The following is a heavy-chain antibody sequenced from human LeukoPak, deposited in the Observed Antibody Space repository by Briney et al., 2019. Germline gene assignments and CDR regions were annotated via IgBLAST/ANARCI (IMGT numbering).Heavy chain of an antibody. D-gene: IGHD2-15*01. CDR2: IKQDGSET. Sequence: GGSLSLSCEASGLTFSNFWMTWLRQAPGKGLEWVANIKQDGSETYYLDSVRGRFTISRDNAKNSMYLQMNSLKAEDTAVYYCVGCSGGTCSDFDYWGRGTLVTVSS. CDR3: VGCSGGTCSDFDY. J-gene: IGHJ4*02. CDR1: GLTFSNFW. V-gene: IGHV3-7*01.